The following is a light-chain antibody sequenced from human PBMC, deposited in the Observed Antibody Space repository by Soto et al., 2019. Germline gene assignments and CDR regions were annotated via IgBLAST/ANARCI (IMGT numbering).Light chain of an antibody. CDR2: SND. CDR3: ATWDDSVYGPV. Sequence: QSVLTQPPSASGTPGQRVTISCSGRSSNIGANPVNWYQQLPGMAPTVLIYSNDQRPSGVPDRFSGSKSGTSASLAISGRQSEDEADYYCATWDDSVYGPVFGGGTKLTVL. V-gene: IGLV1-44*01. J-gene: IGLJ2*01. CDR1: SSNIGANP.